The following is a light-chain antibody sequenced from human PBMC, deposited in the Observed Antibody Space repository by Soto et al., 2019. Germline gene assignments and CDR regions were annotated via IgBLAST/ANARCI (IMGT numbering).Light chain of an antibody. CDR3: SSYARGSTLVV. V-gene: IGLV2-14*01. J-gene: IGLJ3*02. CDR2: GVS. Sequence: QSALTQPASVSGSPGQSITIPCTGTSSDVGVYNYVSWYQRHPGKAPKLMIYGVSNRPSGISNRFSGYKSGNTASLTISGLQAEDEADYFCSSYARGSTLVVFGGGTQLTVL. CDR1: SSDVGVYNY.